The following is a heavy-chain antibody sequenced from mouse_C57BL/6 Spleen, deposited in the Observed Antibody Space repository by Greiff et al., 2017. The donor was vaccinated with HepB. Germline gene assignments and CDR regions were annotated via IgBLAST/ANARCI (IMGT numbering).Heavy chain of an antibody. CDR2: IHPNSGST. V-gene: IGHV1-64*01. Sequence: QVQLQQPGAELVKPGASVKLSCKASGYTFTSYWMHWVKQRPGQGLEWIGMIHPNSGSTNYNEKFKSKATLTVDKSSSTAYMQLSSLTSEDSAVYYCARSSPDYGSSYVSDWYCDVWGTGTTVTVSS. CDR1: GYTFTSYW. J-gene: IGHJ1*03. D-gene: IGHD1-1*01. CDR3: ARSSPDYGSSYVSDWYCDV.